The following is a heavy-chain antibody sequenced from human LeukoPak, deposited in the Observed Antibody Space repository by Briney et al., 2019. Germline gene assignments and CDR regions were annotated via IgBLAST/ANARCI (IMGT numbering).Heavy chain of an antibody. CDR3: ARREYYDILTGVGGY. J-gene: IGHJ4*02. Sequence: GGSLRLSCAASGFTFSSYAISWVRQAPGKGLEWVSAISGSGGSTYYADSVKGRFTISRDNSKNTLYLQMNSLRAEDTAVYYCARREYYDILTGVGGYWGQGTLVTVSS. CDR2: ISGSGGST. CDR1: GFTFSSYA. D-gene: IGHD3-9*01. V-gene: IGHV3-23*01.